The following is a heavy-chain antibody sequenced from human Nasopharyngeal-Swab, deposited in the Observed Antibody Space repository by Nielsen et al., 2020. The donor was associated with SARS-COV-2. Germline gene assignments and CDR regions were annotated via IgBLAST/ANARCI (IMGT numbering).Heavy chain of an antibody. Sequence: GESLKISCAASGFTFSSYDMHWVRQATGKGLEWVSAIGTAGDTYYPGSVKGRFTISRDNAKNTLYLQMNSLRAEDTAVYYCARAPTMEVMYYYYGMDVWGQGTTVTVSS. D-gene: IGHD3-10*01. CDR3: ARAPTMEVMYYYYGMDV. CDR2: IGTAGDT. CDR1: GFTFSSYD. J-gene: IGHJ6*02. V-gene: IGHV3-13*01.